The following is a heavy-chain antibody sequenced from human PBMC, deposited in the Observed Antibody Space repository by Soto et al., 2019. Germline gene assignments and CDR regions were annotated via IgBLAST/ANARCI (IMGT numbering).Heavy chain of an antibody. J-gene: IGHJ4*02. V-gene: IGHV3-48*02. CDR3: AREDILGTRSFDY. D-gene: IGHD1-26*01. CDR2: ISSNSVTI. CDR1: GFIFSKYS. Sequence: GGSLRLFCGASGFIFSKYSMNWVRQAPGKGLEWLSYISSNSVTIYYADSVRGRFTIFRDNAKNSLYLQMNSLRDEDTAVYYCAREDILGTRSFDYWGQGALVTVSS.